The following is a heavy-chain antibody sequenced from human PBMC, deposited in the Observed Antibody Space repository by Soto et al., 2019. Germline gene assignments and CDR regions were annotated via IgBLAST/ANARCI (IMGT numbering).Heavy chain of an antibody. CDR2: IGAADDP. CDR3: ARAYSGRLPRRADYYFAMDV. V-gene: IGHV3-13*05. CDR1: GFTFSAYD. J-gene: IGHJ6*02. D-gene: IGHD2-15*01. Sequence: GGSLRLSCAASGFTFSAYDMHWVRQTTGKGLEWVSAIGAADDPYYLGSVKGRFTISRENAKNSLYLQMNSLRAEDTAVYYCARAYSGRLPRRADYYFAMDVWGQGTTVTVSS.